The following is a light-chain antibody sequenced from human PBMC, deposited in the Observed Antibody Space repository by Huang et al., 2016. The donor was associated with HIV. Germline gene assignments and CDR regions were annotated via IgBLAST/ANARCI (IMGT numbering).Light chain of an antibody. CDR1: QSIPGSY. V-gene: IGKV3-20*01. CDR3: QQYSRAPT. J-gene: IGKJ1*01. CDR2: GAS. Sequence: DIVLTQSPGILSLSPGDRAILSCRASQSIPGSYLAWYQHKPGQAPRLLIYGASSRATGIPDRVSGSGSGADFTLTVSRLEPEDFAVYFCQQYSRAPTFGQGTKV.